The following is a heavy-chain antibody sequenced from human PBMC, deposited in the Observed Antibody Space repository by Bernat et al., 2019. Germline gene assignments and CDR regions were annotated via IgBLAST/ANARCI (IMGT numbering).Heavy chain of an antibody. D-gene: IGHD6-6*01. Sequence: EVQLLESGGGLVQPGGSLRLSCAASGFTFSSYAMSWVRQAPGKGLEWVSAISGSGGSTYYADSVKGRFTISRDNSKNTLYLQMNSLRVEDTAVYYCAKDLARYSSSSYAFDIWGQGTMVTVSS. V-gene: IGHV3-23*01. CDR1: GFTFSSYA. CDR3: AKDLARYSSSSYAFDI. CDR2: ISGSGGST. J-gene: IGHJ3*02.